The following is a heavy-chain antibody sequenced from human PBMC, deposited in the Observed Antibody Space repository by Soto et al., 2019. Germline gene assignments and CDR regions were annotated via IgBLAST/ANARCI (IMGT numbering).Heavy chain of an antibody. CDR2: INHSGST. Sequence: PSETLSLTCAVYGGSFSGYYWSWIRQPPGKGLEWIGEINHSGSTNYNPSLKSRVTISVDTSKNQFSLKLSSVTAADTAVYYCARGREYYDFWSGYSSGYYGTDVWGQGTTVTV. CDR1: GGSFSGYY. V-gene: IGHV4-34*01. D-gene: IGHD3-3*01. J-gene: IGHJ6*02. CDR3: ARGREYYDFWSGYSSGYYGTDV.